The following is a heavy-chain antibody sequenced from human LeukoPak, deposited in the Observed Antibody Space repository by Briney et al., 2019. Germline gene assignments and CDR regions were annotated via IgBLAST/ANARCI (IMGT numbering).Heavy chain of an antibody. CDR2: ISGSGGST. J-gene: IGHJ4*02. CDR1: GFTFSSYV. CDR3: AKRIDANYYDSS. V-gene: IGHV3-23*01. Sequence: GGSLRLSCAASGFTFSSYVVSWVRQAPGKGLEWVSTISGSGGSTYYTDSVKGRFTISRDNSQNTLYLQMNSLRAEDTALYYCAKRIDANYYDSSGGQGTLVTVSS. D-gene: IGHD3-22*01.